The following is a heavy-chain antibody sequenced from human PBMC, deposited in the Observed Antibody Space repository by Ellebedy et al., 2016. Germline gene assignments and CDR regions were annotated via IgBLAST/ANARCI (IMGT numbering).Heavy chain of an antibody. D-gene: IGHD1-1*01. Sequence: GESLKISXKGSGYSFTSYWIGWVRQMPGKGLEWMGRIDPSDSYTNYSPSFQGHVTISADKSISTAYLQWSSLKASDTAMYYCARRRSGTSRADYWGQGTLVTVSS. CDR2: IDPSDSYT. CDR3: ARRRSGTSRADY. J-gene: IGHJ4*02. V-gene: IGHV5-10-1*01. CDR1: GYSFTSYW.